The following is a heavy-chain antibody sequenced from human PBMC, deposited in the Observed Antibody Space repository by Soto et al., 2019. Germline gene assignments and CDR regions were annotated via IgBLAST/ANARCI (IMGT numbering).Heavy chain of an antibody. J-gene: IGHJ6*02. D-gene: IGHD6-6*01. Sequence: QVQLVESGGGVVQPGRSLRLSCAASGFTFSSYAMHWVRQAPGKGLEWVAVISYDGSNKYYADSVKGRFTISRDNSKNTLYLQMNSLRAEDTAVYYCARHERFYSSSFYYGMDVWGQGTTVTVSS. V-gene: IGHV3-30-3*01. CDR1: GFTFSSYA. CDR3: ARHERFYSSSFYYGMDV. CDR2: ISYDGSNK.